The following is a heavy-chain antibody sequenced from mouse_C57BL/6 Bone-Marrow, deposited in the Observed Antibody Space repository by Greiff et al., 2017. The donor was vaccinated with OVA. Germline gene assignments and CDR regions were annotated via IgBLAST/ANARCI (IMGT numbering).Heavy chain of an antibody. J-gene: IGHJ3*01. CDR3: ASHYDYDPAWFAY. Sequence: VKLVESGPGLVAPSQSLSITCTVSGFSLTSYGVDWVRQSPGKGLEWLGVIWGVGSTNYNSALKSRLSISKDNSKSQVFLKMNSLQTDDTAMYYGASHYDYDPAWFAYWGQGTLVTVSA. CDR1: GFSLTSYG. V-gene: IGHV2-6*01. D-gene: IGHD2-4*01. CDR2: IWGVGST.